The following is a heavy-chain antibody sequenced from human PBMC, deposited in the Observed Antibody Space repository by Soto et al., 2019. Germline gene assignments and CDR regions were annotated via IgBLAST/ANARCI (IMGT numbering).Heavy chain of an antibody. J-gene: IGHJ4*02. CDR2: IYYSGST. V-gene: IGHV4-39*01. CDR1: GGSISSSSYY. Sequence: SETLSLTCTVSGGSISSSSYYWGWIRQPPGKGLEWIGSIYYSGSTYYNPSLKSRVTISVDTSKNQFSLKLSSVTAADTAVYYCARHTSYYAILTLDYWGQGTLVTVAS. CDR3: ARHTSYYAILTLDY. D-gene: IGHD3-9*01.